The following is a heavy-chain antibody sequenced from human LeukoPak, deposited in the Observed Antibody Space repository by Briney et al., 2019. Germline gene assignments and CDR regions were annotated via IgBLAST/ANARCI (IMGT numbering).Heavy chain of an antibody. D-gene: IGHD6-13*01. V-gene: IGHV3-21*01. CDR3: ASFIAADDAFDI. CDR2: ISSSSYI. CDR1: GFTFSSYS. Sequence: GGSLRLSCAASGFTFSSYSMNWVRQAPGKGMEWVSSISSSSYIYYADSVRGRFTISRDNAKNSLYLQMNSLRAEDTAVYYCASFIAADDAFDIWGQGTMVTVSS. J-gene: IGHJ3*02.